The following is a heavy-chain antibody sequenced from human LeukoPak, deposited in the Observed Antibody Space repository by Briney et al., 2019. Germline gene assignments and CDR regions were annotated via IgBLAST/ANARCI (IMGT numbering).Heavy chain of an antibody. CDR1: GGTFSSFA. CDR3: AKMEGYSYSDY. Sequence: SVTVSCKASGGTFSSFAINWVRQAPGQGLEWMGGFIPFYDTTDYAQRFQGRVTITADESTGTAYMELSGLKSEDTAVYYCAKMEGYSYSDYWGQGTLVTVSS. J-gene: IGHJ4*02. D-gene: IGHD5-18*01. CDR2: FIPFYDTT. V-gene: IGHV1-69*13.